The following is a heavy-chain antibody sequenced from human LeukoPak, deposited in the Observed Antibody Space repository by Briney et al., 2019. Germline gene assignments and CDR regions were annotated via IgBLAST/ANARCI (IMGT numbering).Heavy chain of an antibody. CDR2: IGPTGTDR. CDR3: ARDQRSESYYPWGWFDP. V-gene: IGHV3-21*06. J-gene: IGHJ5*02. Sequence: GGSLRLSCAASGFTFSSCGFNWVRQAPGKGLEWVSSIGPTGTDRYYADSVRGRFTISRDNSKNTLYLQMNSLRPEDTAVYYCARDQRSESYYPWGWFDPWGQGTLVTVSS. CDR1: GFTFSSCG. D-gene: IGHD1-26*01.